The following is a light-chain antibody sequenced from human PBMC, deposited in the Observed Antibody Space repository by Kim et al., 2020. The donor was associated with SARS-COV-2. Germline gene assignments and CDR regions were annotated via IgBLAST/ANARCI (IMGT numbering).Light chain of an antibody. CDR3: NSYTGTYTWV. V-gene: IGLV2-14*04. Sequence: GQSITFSCSGTSSDVGGCNYVSWYQQHPGKAPKLIIYDVTQRPSGVSDRFAGSKSGNTASLTISGLRAEDEADYYCNSYTGTYTWVFGGGTQLTVL. J-gene: IGLJ2*01. CDR1: SSDVGGCNY. CDR2: DVT.